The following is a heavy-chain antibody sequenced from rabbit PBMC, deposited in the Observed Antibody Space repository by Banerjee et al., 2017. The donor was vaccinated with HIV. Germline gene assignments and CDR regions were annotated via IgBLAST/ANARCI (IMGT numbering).Heavy chain of an antibody. CDR2: IGTGTGST. D-gene: IGHD1-1*01. Sequence: QEQLVESGGGLVQPEGSLTLTCTASGFSFSSSYWICWVRQAPGKGLEWIGCIGTGTGSTYYASWAKGRFTISKTSSTTVTLQMTSLTAADTATYFCARDNSSSGYYFNLWGQGTLVTVS. CDR3: ARDNSSSGYYFNL. V-gene: IGHV1S45*01. J-gene: IGHJ4*01. CDR1: GFSFSSSYW.